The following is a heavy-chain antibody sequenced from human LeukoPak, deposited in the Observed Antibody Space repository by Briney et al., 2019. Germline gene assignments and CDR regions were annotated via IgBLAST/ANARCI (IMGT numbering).Heavy chain of an antibody. CDR2: ISSSSSYI. CDR3: ARRNGGFAFDI. Sequence: GGSLRLSCAASGFTFSSYSMNWVHQAPGKGLEWVSSISSSSSYIYYADSVKGRFTISRDNAKNSLYLQMNSLRAEDTAVYYCARRNGGFAFDIWGQGTMVTVSS. V-gene: IGHV3-21*01. CDR1: GFTFSSYS. D-gene: IGHD3-10*01. J-gene: IGHJ3*02.